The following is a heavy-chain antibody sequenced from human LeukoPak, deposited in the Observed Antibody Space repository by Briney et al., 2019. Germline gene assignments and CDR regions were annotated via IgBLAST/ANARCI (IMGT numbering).Heavy chain of an antibody. Sequence: GGSLRLSCAASGFTFSSYAMSWVRQAPGKGLEWVSAISGSGGSTYYADSVKGRFTISRDNSKNTLYLQMNSLRAEDTAVYYCAKEHSYGWPYYYYGMDVWGQGTTVTVSS. D-gene: IGHD5-18*01. CDR2: ISGSGGST. J-gene: IGHJ6*02. V-gene: IGHV3-23*01. CDR1: GFTFSSYA. CDR3: AKEHSYGWPYYYYGMDV.